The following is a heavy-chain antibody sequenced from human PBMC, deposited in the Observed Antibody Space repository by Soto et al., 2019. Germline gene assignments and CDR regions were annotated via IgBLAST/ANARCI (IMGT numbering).Heavy chain of an antibody. CDR2: SRNKANDYST. CDR3: ARDSRAVAGFDS. D-gene: IGHD6-19*01. J-gene: IGHJ4*02. Sequence: GGSLRLSCAASGFIFSDHYMDWVRQAPGKGLEWVARSRNKANDYSTEYAASVKGRFTVSRDESKNSLYLQMNSLKTEDTALYYCARDSRAVAGFDSWGQGTLVTVSS. V-gene: IGHV3-72*01. CDR1: GFIFSDHY.